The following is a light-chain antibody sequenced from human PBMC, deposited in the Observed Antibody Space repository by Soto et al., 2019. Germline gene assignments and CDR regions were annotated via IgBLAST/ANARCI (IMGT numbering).Light chain of an antibody. J-gene: IGKJ1*01. CDR3: QQYNNYPRT. V-gene: IGKV1-5*03. Sequence: DIQMTQSPSTLSGSVGDRVTITCRASQTISSWLALYQQKPGKAPKLLIYKASTLKSGVPSRFSGSGSGTEFTLTISDLQPDDFATYFCQQYNNYPRTFGHGTKVDIK. CDR2: KAS. CDR1: QTISSW.